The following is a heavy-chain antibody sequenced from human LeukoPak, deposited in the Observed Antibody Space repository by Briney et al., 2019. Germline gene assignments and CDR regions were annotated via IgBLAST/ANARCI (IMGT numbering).Heavy chain of an antibody. V-gene: IGHV4-39*01. CDR2: IYYSGTT. CDR3: ARLYYDSSAYYPPGY. J-gene: IGHJ4*02. Sequence: SETLSLTCTVSGGSITSSTYYWGWFRQPPGKGLEWIGSIYYSGTTYYNPSLKSRVAISVDTSNNQFSLKLSSVTAADTAVYYCARLYYDSSAYYPPGYWGQGTLVTVSS. D-gene: IGHD3-22*01. CDR1: GGSITSSTYY.